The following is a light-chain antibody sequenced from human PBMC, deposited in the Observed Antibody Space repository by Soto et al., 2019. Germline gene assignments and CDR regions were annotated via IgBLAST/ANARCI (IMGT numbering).Light chain of an antibody. CDR1: QSISRW. J-gene: IGKJ1*01. CDR2: QAS. CDR3: LQYNSYRT. V-gene: IGKV1-5*03. Sequence: DIQITQSPSTLSASVGDRVTITCRASQSISRWLAWYQQKPGKAPKLLVYQASSLESGVPARFSGSGSGTEFTLSITGLQPDDFATYYCLQYNSYRTFGQGTRVEIK.